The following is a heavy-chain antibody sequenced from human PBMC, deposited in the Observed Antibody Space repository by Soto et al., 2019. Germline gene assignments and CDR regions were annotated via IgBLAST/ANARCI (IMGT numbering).Heavy chain of an antibody. V-gene: IGHV3-64D*06. J-gene: IGHJ4*02. D-gene: IGHD6-19*01. CDR2: INSNGDNT. CDR1: GXTLSDYW. CDR3: VKDRSLAVADVYYFDY. Sequence: GSLRLSCSAFGXTLSDYWMHWVRQAPRKGLEFVSAINSNGDNTYYAESVRCRFNISRDNSKNTLYLQMSIMRGDDPAVYSCVKDRSLAVADVYYFDYWGPGTLGTVSS.